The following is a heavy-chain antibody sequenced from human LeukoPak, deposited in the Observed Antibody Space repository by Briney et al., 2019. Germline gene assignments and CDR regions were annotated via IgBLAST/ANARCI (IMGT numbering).Heavy chain of an antibody. D-gene: IGHD2/OR15-2a*01. CDR2: IRRGTNNYTT. Sequence: GGSLRLSCAASGFTFSDYILDWVRQAPGKGLEWVGRIRRGTNNYTTEYAASVKGRFIISRDDSKNSLYLHMNSLKTEDTAVYHCTRDGGDSTKTAFDMWGQGTMVTVSS. V-gene: IGHV3-72*01. CDR3: TRDGGDSTKTAFDM. CDR1: GFTFSDYI. J-gene: IGHJ3*02.